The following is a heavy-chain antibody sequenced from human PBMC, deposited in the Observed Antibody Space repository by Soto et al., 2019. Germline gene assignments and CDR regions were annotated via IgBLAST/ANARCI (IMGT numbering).Heavy chain of an antibody. D-gene: IGHD5-18*01. CDR1: GGSISSGGYY. CDR3: ARGLGYSYGLRGFYYFDY. J-gene: IGHJ4*02. Sequence: PSETLSLTRTVSGGSISSGGYYWSWIRQHPGKGLEWIGYIYYSGSTYYNPSLKSRVTISVDTSKNQFSLKLSSVTAADTAVYYCARGLGYSYGLRGFYYFDYWGQGTLVTVSS. V-gene: IGHV4-31*03. CDR2: IYYSGST.